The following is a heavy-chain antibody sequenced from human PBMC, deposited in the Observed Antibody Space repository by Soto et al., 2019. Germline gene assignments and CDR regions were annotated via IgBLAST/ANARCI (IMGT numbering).Heavy chain of an antibody. V-gene: IGHV4-59*08. D-gene: IGHD3-22*01. CDR3: ARATYYSDTGGSPPLDY. CDR1: GGSISPYY. CDR2: IYYSGSA. J-gene: IGHJ4*02. Sequence: PSETLSLTCTVSGGSISPYYWSWIRQPPGKGLEWIGYIYYSGSANYNPSLKSRVTISVDTSRNQFSLKLNSVTAADTAVYFCARATYYSDTGGSPPLDYWGQGTLVTVSS.